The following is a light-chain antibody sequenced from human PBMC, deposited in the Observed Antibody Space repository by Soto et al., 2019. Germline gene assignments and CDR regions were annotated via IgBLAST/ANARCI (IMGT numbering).Light chain of an antibody. CDR1: QSISSY. J-gene: IGKJ5*01. Sequence: EIVLTQSPATLSLSPGERATLSCRASQSISSYLAWYQHKPGQAPRLLIDDASSRATGNPARFSGSGSGTDFTLTISSLEPEDFAVYYCQYRTTFGQGTRLEIK. CDR2: DAS. CDR3: QYRTT. V-gene: IGKV3-11*01.